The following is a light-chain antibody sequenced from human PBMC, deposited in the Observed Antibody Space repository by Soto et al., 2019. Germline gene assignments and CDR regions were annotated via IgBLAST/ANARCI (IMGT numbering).Light chain of an antibody. J-gene: IGKJ1*01. CDR3: QQYNSYWT. Sequence: DIQMTQSPSTLSASVGDRVTITCRASQSIRSWLAWNQQKPGKAPKLLIYKASSLDSGVPSRFNGSGSGTEFTLTISRLQPDDFATYYCQQYNSYWTFGQGTKVEIK. CDR1: QSIRSW. V-gene: IGKV1-5*03. CDR2: KAS.